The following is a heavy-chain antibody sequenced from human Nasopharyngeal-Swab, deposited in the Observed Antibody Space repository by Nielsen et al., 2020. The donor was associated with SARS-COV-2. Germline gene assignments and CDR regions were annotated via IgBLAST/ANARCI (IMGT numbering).Heavy chain of an antibody. J-gene: IGHJ6*02. Sequence: GESLKISCAASGFTFSSYSMNWVRQAPGKGLEWVSSISSSSSYIYYADSVKGRFTISRDNAKNSLYLQMNSLRAEDTAVYYCARVSGTQSIYYHYGMDVWGQGTTVTVSS. CDR1: GFTFSSYS. CDR3: ARVSGTQSIYYHYGMDV. V-gene: IGHV3-21*01. CDR2: ISSSSSYI. D-gene: IGHD1-1*01.